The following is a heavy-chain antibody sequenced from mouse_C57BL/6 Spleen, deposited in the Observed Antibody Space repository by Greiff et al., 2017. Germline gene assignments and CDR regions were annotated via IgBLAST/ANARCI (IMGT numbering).Heavy chain of an antibody. J-gene: IGHJ4*01. V-gene: IGHV5-16*01. CDR3: AREMITPRGHAMDD. CDR1: GFTFSDYY. CDR2: INYDGGST. Sequence: EVKLLESEGGLVQPGSSMKLSCTASGFTFSDYYMAWVRQVPEKGLEWVANINYDGGSTYYLDSLKGRFILSRDNAKNILYLQMSSLKSADTATYYCAREMITPRGHAMDDWGQGTSVTVAT. D-gene: IGHD2-4*01.